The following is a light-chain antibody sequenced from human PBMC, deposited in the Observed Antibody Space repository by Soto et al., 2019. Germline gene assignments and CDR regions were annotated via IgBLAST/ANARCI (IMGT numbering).Light chain of an antibody. CDR1: SSDIGLYNY. Sequence: QSALSQPASMSGSPGQSITIPCTGASSDIGLYNYVSWYQHHPGKAPKLLISEVNIRPSGLSDRFSASKAGNTASLTISGLQPEDEAYYYCSCLSTTSTPIVFGTGTMVTVL. CDR3: SCLSTTSTPIV. CDR2: EVN. V-gene: IGLV2-14*01. J-gene: IGLJ1*01.